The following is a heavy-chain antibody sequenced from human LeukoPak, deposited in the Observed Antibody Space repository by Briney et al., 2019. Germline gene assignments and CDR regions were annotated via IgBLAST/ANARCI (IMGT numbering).Heavy chain of an antibody. CDR2: IIPIFGTA. CDR3: ARRAQRDGYNPLDY. D-gene: IGHD5-24*01. J-gene: IGHJ4*02. Sequence: ASVKVSCKASGGTFSSYAISWVRQAPGQGLEWMGGIIPIFGTANYAQKFQGRVTITTDESTSTAYMGLSSLRSEDTAVYYCARRAQRDGYNPLDYWGQGTLVTVSS. V-gene: IGHV1-69*05. CDR1: GGTFSSYA.